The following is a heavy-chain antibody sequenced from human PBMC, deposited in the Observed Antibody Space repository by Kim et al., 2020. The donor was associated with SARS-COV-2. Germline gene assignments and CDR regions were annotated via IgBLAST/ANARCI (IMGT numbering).Heavy chain of an antibody. J-gene: IGHJ4*02. V-gene: IGHV1-58*01. CDR3: AATYYDSSGYYYSFDY. Sequence: RFQERVTMTRDMSTSTAYMELSSLRSEDTAVYYCAATYYDSSGYYYSFDYWGQGTLVTVSS. D-gene: IGHD3-22*01.